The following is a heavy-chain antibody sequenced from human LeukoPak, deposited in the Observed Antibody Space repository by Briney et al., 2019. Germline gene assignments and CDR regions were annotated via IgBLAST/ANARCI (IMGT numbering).Heavy chain of an antibody. Sequence: SETLSLTCTVAGDSISSGSHYWGWIRLPPGNGLEWIGSIFYSGRTYYTPSLKSRVTMSLDTSKNQFSLRLTSVAAADTAVYYCARQVAVVEPTDPNWFDSWGQGTLVTVSS. V-gene: IGHV4-39*07. D-gene: IGHD2-21*01. CDR2: IFYSGRT. CDR1: GDSISSGSHY. J-gene: IGHJ5*01. CDR3: ARQVAVVEPTDPNWFDS.